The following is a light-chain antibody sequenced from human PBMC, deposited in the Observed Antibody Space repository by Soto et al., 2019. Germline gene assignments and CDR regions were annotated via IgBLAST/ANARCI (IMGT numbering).Light chain of an antibody. CDR1: QDITNY. Sequence: DIQMTQSPSSLSASVGDRVTITCQASQDITNYLNWYQQKPGKAPRLLVDDGSNLDTGVPSRFRGSGSGTHFSFTIGSLHPEDIATYYCQQFDSLPITFGQGTRLEI. J-gene: IGKJ5*01. V-gene: IGKV1-33*01. CDR3: QQFDSLPIT. CDR2: DGS.